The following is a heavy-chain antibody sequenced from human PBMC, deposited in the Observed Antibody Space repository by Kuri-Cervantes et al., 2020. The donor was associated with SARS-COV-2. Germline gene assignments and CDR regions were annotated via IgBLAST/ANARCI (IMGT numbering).Heavy chain of an antibody. CDR1: GFTFSSYG. J-gene: IGHJ5*02. CDR2: IWYDGSNK. Sequence: GESLKISCAASGFTFSSYGMHWVRQAPGKGLEWVAFIWYDGSNKYYADSVKGRFTISRDNFKNTVYLQMNSLRAEDTAVYYCARARGYCTNGVCYLWFDPWGQGTLVTVSS. V-gene: IGHV3-33*01. CDR3: ARARGYCTNGVCYLWFDP. D-gene: IGHD2-8*01.